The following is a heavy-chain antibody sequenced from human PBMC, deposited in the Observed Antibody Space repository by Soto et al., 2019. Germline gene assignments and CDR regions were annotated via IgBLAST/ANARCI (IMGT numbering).Heavy chain of an antibody. J-gene: IGHJ4*02. CDR2: MNPNSGNT. CDR3: AIVGARPPDY. D-gene: IGHD1-26*01. V-gene: IGHV1-8*01. Sequence: SVKVSCKASGYTFTKYDINWVRQATGQGLEWMGWMNPNSGNTGYAQKFQGRVTMTRNTAINTAYMELSSLSSEDTAVYYCAIVGARPPDYWGQGTLVTVSS. CDR1: GYTFTKYD.